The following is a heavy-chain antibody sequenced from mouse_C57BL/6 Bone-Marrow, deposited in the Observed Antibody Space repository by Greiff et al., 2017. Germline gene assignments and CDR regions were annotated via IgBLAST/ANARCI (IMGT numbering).Heavy chain of an antibody. CDR3: SRGAAQARNYFDY. J-gene: IGHJ2*01. CDR1: GYTFTGYW. CDR2: ILPGSGCT. Sequence: QVQLQQSGAELMKPGASVKLSCKATGYTFTGYWIEWVKQRPGHGLEWIGEILPGSGCTNYNEKFKGKATFTADPSSNTAYMQLSSLTTVDSEDYYCSRGAAQARNYFDYWGKGTTLTVSS. V-gene: IGHV1-9*01. D-gene: IGHD3-2*02.